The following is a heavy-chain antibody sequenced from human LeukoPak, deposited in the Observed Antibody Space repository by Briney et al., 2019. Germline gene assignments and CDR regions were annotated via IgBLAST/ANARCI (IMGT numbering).Heavy chain of an antibody. CDR2: IKQDGSEK. CDR1: GFTFSSYW. D-gene: IGHD3-22*01. J-gene: IGHJ4*02. Sequence: GGSLRLSCAASGFTFSSYWMSWVRQAPGKGLEWVANIKQDGSEKYYVDSVKGRFTISRDNAKNSLYLQMNSLRAEDTAVYYCAKGVGSSGYLFDYWGQGTLVTVSS. V-gene: IGHV3-7*03. CDR3: AKGVGSSGYLFDY.